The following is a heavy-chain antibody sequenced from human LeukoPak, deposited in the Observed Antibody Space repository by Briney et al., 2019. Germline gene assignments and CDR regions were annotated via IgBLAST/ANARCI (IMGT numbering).Heavy chain of an antibody. CDR2: INHSGSI. D-gene: IGHD3-22*01. J-gene: IGHJ5*02. V-gene: IGHV4-34*01. Sequence: YPSETLSLTCAVYGGSFSSYYWSWIRQPPGKGLEWIGEINHSGSINYNPSFKSRVTISLDTSKNQFSLKLSSVTAADTAVYYCARDLGSGYENWFDPWGQGTLVTVSS. CDR3: ARDLGSGYENWFDP. CDR1: GGSFSSYY.